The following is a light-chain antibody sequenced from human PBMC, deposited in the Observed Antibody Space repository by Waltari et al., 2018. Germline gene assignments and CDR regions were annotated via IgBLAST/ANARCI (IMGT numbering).Light chain of an antibody. CDR1: RLRTSY. J-gene: IGLJ3*02. Sequence: SSELTQGPDVSVALGQTVKITCQGDRLRTSYASWYQVKPGQAPVLVLFGKEKRPSGIPDRISGYSSGTTSSLTITGAQAEDEADYYCHSRKGSDNQVVFGGGTKLTVL. V-gene: IGLV3-19*01. CDR2: GKE. CDR3: HSRKGSDNQVV.